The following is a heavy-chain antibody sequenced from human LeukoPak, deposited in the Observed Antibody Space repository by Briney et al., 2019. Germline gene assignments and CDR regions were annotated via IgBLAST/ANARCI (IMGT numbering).Heavy chain of an antibody. CDR1: GGSFSGYY. CDR3: ARFGSTSYYLKDWFDP. CDR2: INHSGST. D-gene: IGHD2-2*01. J-gene: IGHJ5*02. V-gene: IGHV4-34*01. Sequence: SETLSLTCAVYGGSFSGYYWSWIRQPPGKGLEWIGEINHSGSTNYNPSLKSRVTISADTSRNQFSLKLSSVTAADTAVYYCARFGSTSYYLKDWFDPWGQGTLVTVSS.